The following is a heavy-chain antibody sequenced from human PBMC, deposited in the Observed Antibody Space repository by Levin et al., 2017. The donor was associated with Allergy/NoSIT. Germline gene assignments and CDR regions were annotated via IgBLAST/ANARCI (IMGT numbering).Heavy chain of an antibody. CDR2: IKPDGSEK. CDR1: GFTFSTFW. Sequence: GESLKISCAASGFTFSTFWMTWVRQAPGKGLEWVANIKPDGSEKHYVDSVKGRFTISRDNAKNSLFLQMNSLRVEDTAVYYCARIGGHLKYVEKYFDRWGQGSLVTVSS. CDR3: ARIGGHLKYVEKYFDR. V-gene: IGHV3-7*01. D-gene: IGHD3-9*01. J-gene: IGHJ4*02.